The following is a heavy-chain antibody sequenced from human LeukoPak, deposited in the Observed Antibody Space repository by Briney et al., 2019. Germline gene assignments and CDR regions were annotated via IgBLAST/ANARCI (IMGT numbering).Heavy chain of an antibody. CDR3: ATGALPIGFLEEVRPGNYFSNYLVV. V-gene: IGHV3-30*04. D-gene: IGHD3-3*02. J-gene: IGHJ6*03. CDR2: ISPDGNNQ. Sequence: GGSLRLSCDASGFTFSSYPMHWVRQAPGKGLEWVTLISPDGNNQEYADSVKGRFTISRDNSKNTLYLQMTSPTTEDTALYYCATGALPIGFLEEVRPGNYFSNYLVVWGKGTMVVVSS. CDR1: GFTFSSYP.